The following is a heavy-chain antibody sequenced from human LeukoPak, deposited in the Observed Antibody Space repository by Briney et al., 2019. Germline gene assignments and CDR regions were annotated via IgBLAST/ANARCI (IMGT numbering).Heavy chain of an antibody. J-gene: IGHJ4*02. CDR2: ISHDGNHQ. Sequence: GGSPRLSCAASGFTFSSYGMHWVRQAPNKGLEWVAVISHDGNHQYYGGSVKGRFTVARDNSKNTLYLQMNSLTVEDTAVYFCARDHSGWDYFDYWGQGTVVSVSS. CDR1: GFTFSSYG. V-gene: IGHV3-30*03. CDR3: ARDHSGWDYFDY. D-gene: IGHD1-26*01.